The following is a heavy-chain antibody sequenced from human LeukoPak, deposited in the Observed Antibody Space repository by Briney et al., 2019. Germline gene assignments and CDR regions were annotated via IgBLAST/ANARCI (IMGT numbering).Heavy chain of an antibody. CDR1: GFTFSSYW. J-gene: IGHJ4*02. V-gene: IGHV3-7*05. CDR3: ARKTHSSGWSVFY. D-gene: IGHD6-19*01. Sequence: PGGSLRLSCAASGFTFSSYWMTWVRAAPGKGLEWVANIKQDGGEKYYVDSVKGRFTISRDNAKNSLYLQMNSLRAEDTAVYYCARKTHSSGWSVFYWGQGTLVTVSS. CDR2: IKQDGGEK.